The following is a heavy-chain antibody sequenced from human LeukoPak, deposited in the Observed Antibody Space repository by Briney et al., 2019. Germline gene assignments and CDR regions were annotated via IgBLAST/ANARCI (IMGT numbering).Heavy chain of an antibody. Sequence: ASVKVSCKTSGYTFSTYAINWVRQAPGQGLEWMGWINTKTGNPTYAPGFTGRCVFSLETSVTTAHLQISSLKAEDTAVYYCGRGRGPHLNNGKYFFVDYWGQGTRVTVSS. CDR2: INTKTGNP. D-gene: IGHD2/OR15-2a*01. J-gene: IGHJ4*02. CDR3: GRGRGPHLNNGKYFFVDY. CDR1: GYTFSTYA. V-gene: IGHV7-4-1*02.